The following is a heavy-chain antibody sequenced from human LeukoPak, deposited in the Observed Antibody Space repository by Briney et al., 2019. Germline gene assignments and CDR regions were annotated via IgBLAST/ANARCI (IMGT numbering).Heavy chain of an antibody. CDR1: GYTFTSYG. CDR3: ARNYAGDYYYYYYYMDV. Sequence: ASVKVSCKASGYTFTSYGISWVRQAPGQGLERMGWISAYNGNTNYAQKLQGRVTMTTDTSTSTAYMELRSLRSDDTAVYYCARNYAGDYYYYYYYMDVWGKGTTVTVSS. J-gene: IGHJ6*03. CDR2: ISAYNGNT. V-gene: IGHV1-18*01. D-gene: IGHD4-23*01.